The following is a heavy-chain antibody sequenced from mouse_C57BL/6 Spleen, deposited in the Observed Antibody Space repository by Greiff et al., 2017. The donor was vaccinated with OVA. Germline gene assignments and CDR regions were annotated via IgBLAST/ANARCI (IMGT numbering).Heavy chain of an antibody. J-gene: IGHJ2*01. D-gene: IGHD1-1*01. V-gene: IGHV1-55*01. CDR3: AREGAFITTVVATPYFDY. Sequence: VQLQQPGAELVKPGASVKMSCKASGYTFTSYWITWVKQRPGQGLEWIGDIYPGSGSTNYNEKFKSKATLTVDTSSSTAYMQLSSLTSEDSAVYYCAREGAFITTVVATPYFDYWGQGTTLTVSS. CDR2: IYPGSGST. CDR1: GYTFTSYW.